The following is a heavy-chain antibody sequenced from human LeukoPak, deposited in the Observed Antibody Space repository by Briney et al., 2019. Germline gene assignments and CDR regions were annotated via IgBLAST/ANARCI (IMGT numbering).Heavy chain of an antibody. Sequence: GGSLRLSCAASGFTFSSYWMSWVRQAPGKGLEWVANIKQDGSEKYYVDSVKGRLTISRDNAKNSLYLQMNSLRAEDTAVYYCARDRYSSSWYNYYYYGMDVWGQGTTVTVSS. D-gene: IGHD6-13*01. V-gene: IGHV3-7*01. J-gene: IGHJ6*02. CDR3: ARDRYSSSWYNYYYYGMDV. CDR1: GFTFSSYW. CDR2: IKQDGSEK.